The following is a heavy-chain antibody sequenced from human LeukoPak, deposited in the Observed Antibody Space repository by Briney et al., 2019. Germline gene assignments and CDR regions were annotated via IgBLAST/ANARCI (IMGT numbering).Heavy chain of an antibody. V-gene: IGHV3-21*01. CDR2: ISSSSSYI. CDR3: ARAYYGSWTSHFDS. Sequence: PGGSLRLSCAASGFSFSIYSMNWVRQAPGKGLEWVSSISSSSSYIYYADSVKGRFTISRDNAKNSLYLQMDSLRAEDTAVYYCARAYYGSWTSHFDSWGQGTLVTVSS. CDR1: GFSFSIYS. D-gene: IGHD3-10*01. J-gene: IGHJ4*02.